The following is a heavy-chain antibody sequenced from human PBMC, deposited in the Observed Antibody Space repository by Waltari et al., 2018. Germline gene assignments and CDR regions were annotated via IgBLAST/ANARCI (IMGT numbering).Heavy chain of an antibody. V-gene: IGHV4-59*11. CDR1: GVSFSPHH. CDR2: MSYRGRH. Sequence: QVQMQESGPGLVKPSGPLSLTCTVSGVSFSPHHWTCIRQTPGKVREWIGHMSYRGRHDYTPPRRSRVTISVDTLKNQVSLNLKSVTAADTAVYYCARVVFGDFLGGWFDSWGRGTRVTVSS. D-gene: IGHD4-17*01. CDR3: ARVVFGDFLGGWFDS. J-gene: IGHJ5*01.